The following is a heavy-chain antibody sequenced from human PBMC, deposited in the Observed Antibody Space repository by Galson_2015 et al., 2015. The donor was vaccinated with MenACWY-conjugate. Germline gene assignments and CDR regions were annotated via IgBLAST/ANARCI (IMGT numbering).Heavy chain of an antibody. J-gene: IGHJ5*02. CDR2: IWFDGSKN. Sequence: SLRLSCAASGFTFSRYGMHWVRQAPGKGLEWVAVIWFDGSKNFYADSVKGRFTISRDNSKSALYLQMDSLRAEDTAVYYCAKADGDYDPVTGQLRSWLDPWGQGALVTVSS. CDR3: AKADGDYDPVTGQLRSWLDP. D-gene: IGHD3-16*01. CDR1: GFTFSRYG. V-gene: IGHV3-33*06.